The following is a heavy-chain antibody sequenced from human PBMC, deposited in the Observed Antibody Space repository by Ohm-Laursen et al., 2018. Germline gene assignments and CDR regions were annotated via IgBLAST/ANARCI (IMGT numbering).Heavy chain of an antibody. D-gene: IGHD7-27*01. Sequence: GTLSLTCTVSGGSVSSGSYYWSWIRQPPGKGLEWIGYIYYSGSTNYNPSLKSRVTISVDTSKNQFSLKLSSVTAADTAVYYCARALGGYPISYYYGMDVWGQGTTVAVSS. CDR2: IYYSGST. J-gene: IGHJ6*02. CDR3: ARALGGYPISYYYGMDV. CDR1: GGSVSSGSYY. V-gene: IGHV4-61*01.